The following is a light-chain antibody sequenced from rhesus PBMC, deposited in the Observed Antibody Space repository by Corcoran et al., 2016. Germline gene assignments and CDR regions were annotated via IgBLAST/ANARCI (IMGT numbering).Light chain of an antibody. CDR3: QQYNSVPLT. CDR2: YTS. V-gene: IGKV1S14*01. CDR1: QAISNY. J-gene: IGKJ4*01. Sequence: DIQMTQSPSSLSASVGDTVTITCRASQAISNYLAWYQQKPGKAPKTLIYYTSNLESGVPSRFSGSVSGTEFTLTTSSLQTEDFATYYCQQYNSVPLTFGGGTKVEIK.